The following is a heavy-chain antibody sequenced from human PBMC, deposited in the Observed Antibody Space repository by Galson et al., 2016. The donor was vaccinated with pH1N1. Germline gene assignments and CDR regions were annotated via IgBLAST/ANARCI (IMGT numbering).Heavy chain of an antibody. J-gene: IGHJ6*02. D-gene: IGHD2-15*01. V-gene: IGHV4-4*02. CDR1: GGSITSYYW. CDR2: VSHTGRA. Sequence: SETLSLTCAVSGGSITSYYWWSWVRQAPGKGLEWIGEVSHTGRANYNPSLGSRVSMSVDKSDNQISLKLTSVTAADTAVYYCARGDFVVGEGWYNGFDVWGQGTTVTVSS. CDR3: ARGDFVVGEGWYNGFDV.